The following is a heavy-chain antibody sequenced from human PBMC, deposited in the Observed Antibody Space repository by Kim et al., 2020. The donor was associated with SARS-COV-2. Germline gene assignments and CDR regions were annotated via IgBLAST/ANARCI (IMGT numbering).Heavy chain of an antibody. CDR3: AKQVGGVGSAV. D-gene: IGHD6-13*01. CDR1: GDSIISNDW. Sequence: SETLSLTCDVSGDSIISNDWWSWVRQAPGKGLEWLGEIYYSGTTSYNPALKTRVTMSVDKSKNQFFLKLTSVTAADTAIYYCAKQVGGVGSAVWGQGTLVAVSS. CDR2: IYYSGTT. V-gene: IGHV4-4*02. J-gene: IGHJ4*02.